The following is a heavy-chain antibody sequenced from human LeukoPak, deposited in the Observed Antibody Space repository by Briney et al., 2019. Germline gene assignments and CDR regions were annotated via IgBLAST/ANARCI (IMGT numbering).Heavy chain of an antibody. D-gene: IGHD1-1*01. CDR1: GGSISSGGYY. CDR2: IYYSGST. Sequence: PSQTLSLTCTVSGGSISSGGYYWSWIRQHPGKGLEWIGYIYYSGSTYYNPSLKSRVTISVDTSKNQFSLKLSSVTAADTAVYYCAVQRPRGLKWFDPWGQGTLVTVSS. CDR3: AVQRPRGLKWFDP. V-gene: IGHV4-31*03. J-gene: IGHJ5*02.